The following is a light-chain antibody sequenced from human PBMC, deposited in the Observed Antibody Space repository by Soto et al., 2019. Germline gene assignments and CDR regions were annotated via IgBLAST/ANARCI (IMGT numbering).Light chain of an antibody. V-gene: IGKV1-5*01. CDR2: NAS. CDR1: QSVSSW. J-gene: IGKJ1*01. Sequence: RAIQSVSSWLAWYQQKPGKAPKLLICNASSLQRGVPSRFSCSGPGTAYTLAIRSLQSYDTALPYCQRHNTAAGTYGQGTKVDIK. CDR3: QRHNTAAGT.